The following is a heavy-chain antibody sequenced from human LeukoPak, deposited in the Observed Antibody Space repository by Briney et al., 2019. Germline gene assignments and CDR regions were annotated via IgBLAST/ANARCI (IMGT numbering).Heavy chain of an antibody. CDR1: GGSISSYY. CDR3: ARVAYSSGWPSAEGGVDC. J-gene: IGHJ4*02. V-gene: IGHV4-59*01. CDR2: IYYSGST. D-gene: IGHD6-19*01. Sequence: SETLSLTCTVSGGSISSYYWSWIRQPPGKGLEWIGYIYYSGSTNYNPSLKSRVTISVDTSKNQFSLKLSSVTAADTAVYYCARVAYSSGWPSAEGGVDCWGQGTLVTVSS.